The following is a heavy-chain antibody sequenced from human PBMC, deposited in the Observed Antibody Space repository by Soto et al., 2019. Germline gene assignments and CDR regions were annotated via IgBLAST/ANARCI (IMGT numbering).Heavy chain of an antibody. CDR3: ARDHKAGYYDDSSGTPYYYGMDV. D-gene: IGHD3-22*01. V-gene: IGHV3-11*01. J-gene: IGHJ6*02. CDR1: AFTLTDYY. Sequence: PRGSRRLACAASAFTLTDYYVICIRPPYKKWLEWVSYIRRSGSTIYYADSVKGRLTISRDNAKNSLYMQMNRLRAEDTAVYYCARDHKAGYYDDSSGTPYYYGMDVWGQGTTVTVSS. CDR2: IRRSGSTI.